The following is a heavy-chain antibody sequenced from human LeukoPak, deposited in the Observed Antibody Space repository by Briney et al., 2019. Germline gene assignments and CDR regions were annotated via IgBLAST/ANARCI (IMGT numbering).Heavy chain of an antibody. Sequence: GGSLRLSCAASGFTFDDYAMHWVRQAPGKGLEWVSGISWNSGSIGYADSVKGRFTISRDNAKNSLYLQMNSLRAEDTALYYCAKETPGTTGLDYWGQGTLVTVSS. D-gene: IGHD1-14*01. CDR3: AKETPGTTGLDY. V-gene: IGHV3-9*01. CDR2: ISWNSGSI. CDR1: GFTFDDYA. J-gene: IGHJ4*02.